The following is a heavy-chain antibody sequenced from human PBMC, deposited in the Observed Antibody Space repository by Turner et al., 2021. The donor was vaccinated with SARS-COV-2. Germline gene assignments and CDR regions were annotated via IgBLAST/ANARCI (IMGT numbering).Heavy chain of an antibody. Sequence: QLQLQESGPGLVTPSETLSLTCTVSGCSISSSSYYCGWIRQPPGKGLEWSGSIYYSRSTYYNPSLKSRVTITVDTSKNQFSLKLSSVTAADTSVYYCATSTVAGTELNYYGMDVWGQGTTVTVSS. D-gene: IGHD6-13*01. J-gene: IGHJ6*02. CDR2: IYYSRST. V-gene: IGHV4-39*01. CDR1: GCSISSSSYY. CDR3: ATSTVAGTELNYYGMDV.